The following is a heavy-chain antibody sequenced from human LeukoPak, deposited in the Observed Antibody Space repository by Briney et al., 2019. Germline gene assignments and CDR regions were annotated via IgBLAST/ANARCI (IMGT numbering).Heavy chain of an antibody. CDR2: ISYDGSNK. Sequence: GGSLRLSCAASGFTFSSYGMHWVRQAPAKGLEWVAVISYDGSNKYYADSVKGRFTISRDNSKNTLYLQMNSLRAEDTAVYYCAKDDPAMDLDYWGQGTLVTVSS. CDR1: GFTFSSYG. CDR3: AKDDPAMDLDY. J-gene: IGHJ4*02. V-gene: IGHV3-30*18. D-gene: IGHD5-18*01.